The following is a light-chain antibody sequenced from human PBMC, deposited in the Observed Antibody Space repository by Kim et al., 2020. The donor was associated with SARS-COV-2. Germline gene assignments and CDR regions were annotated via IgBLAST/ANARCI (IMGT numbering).Light chain of an antibody. CDR3: CSHAGSATYV. CDR1: STDVGSYNL. V-gene: IGLV2-23*02. J-gene: IGLJ1*01. Sequence: GQSITISCTGTSTDVGSYNLVSRYQQHPGKAPKLMIYEVSERPSGVSNRFSGSKSGNTASLTISGLQAEDEADYYCCSHAGSATYVFGTGTKVTVL. CDR2: EVS.